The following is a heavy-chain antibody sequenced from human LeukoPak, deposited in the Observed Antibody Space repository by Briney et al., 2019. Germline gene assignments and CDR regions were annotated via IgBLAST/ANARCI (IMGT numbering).Heavy chain of an antibody. J-gene: IGHJ5*02. V-gene: IGHV3-7*01. CDR2: IKQEGSEK. CDR1: GFTFSSYW. CDR3: ARERIAARNWFDP. D-gene: IGHD6-13*01. Sequence: PGGSLRLSCAASGFTFSSYWMSWVRQAPGKGLEWVANIKQEGSEKYYVDSVKGRFTISRDNAKNSLYLQMNSLRAEDTAVYYCARERIAARNWFDPWGQGTLVTVSS.